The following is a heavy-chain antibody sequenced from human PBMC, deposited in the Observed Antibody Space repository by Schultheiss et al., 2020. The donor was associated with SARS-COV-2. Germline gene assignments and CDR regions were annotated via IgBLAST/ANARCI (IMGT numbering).Heavy chain of an antibody. J-gene: IGHJ4*02. CDR2: IKSKTDGGTT. CDR1: GFTFSDYY. V-gene: IGHV3-15*01. D-gene: IGHD6-13*01. CDR3: TRRKAAGTFDY. Sequence: GGSLRLSCAASGFTFSDYYMSWIRQAPGKGLEWVGRIKSKTDGGTTDYAAPVKGRFTISRDDSKNTLYLQMNSLKTEDTAVYYCTRRKAAGTFDYWGQGTLVTVSS.